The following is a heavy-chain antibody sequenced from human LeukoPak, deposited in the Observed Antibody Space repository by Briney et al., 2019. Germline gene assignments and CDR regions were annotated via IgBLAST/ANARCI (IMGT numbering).Heavy chain of an antibody. CDR3: ARGWIGYSYGLGSSSWFDP. J-gene: IGHJ5*02. CDR2: IYTSGST. D-gene: IGHD5-18*01. CDR1: GGSISSHY. V-gene: IGHV4-59*11. Sequence: SETLSLTCTVSGGSISSHYWSWIRQPPGKGLEWMGYIYTSGSTNYNPSLKSRVTISVDTSKNQFSLKLSSVTAADTAVYYCARGWIGYSYGLGSSSWFDPWGQGTLVTVSS.